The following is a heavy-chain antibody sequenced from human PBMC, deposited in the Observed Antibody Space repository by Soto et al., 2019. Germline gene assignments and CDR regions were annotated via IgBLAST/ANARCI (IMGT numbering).Heavy chain of an antibody. CDR1: GFTFSSYG. CDR2: ISYDGSNK. V-gene: IGHV3-30*03. CDR3: AGVHTAMERGY. J-gene: IGHJ4*02. D-gene: IGHD5-18*01. Sequence: PGGSLILSCAASGFTFSSYGMHWVRQAPGKGLEWVAVISYDGSNKYYADSVKGRFTISRDNSKNTLYLQMNSLRAEDTAASYCAGVHTAMERGYWGLRT.